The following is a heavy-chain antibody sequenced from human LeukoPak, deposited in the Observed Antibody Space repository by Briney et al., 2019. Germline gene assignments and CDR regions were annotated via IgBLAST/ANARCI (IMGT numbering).Heavy chain of an antibody. CDR3: AKGSKRYYYDSSGYYYWAPDY. CDR1: GFTFSSYA. V-gene: IGHV3-23*01. Sequence: GGSPRLSCAASGFTFSSYAMSWVRQAPGKGLEWVSAISGSGGSTYYADSVKGRFTISRDNSKNTLYLQMNSLRAEDTAVYYCAKGSKRYYYDSSGYYYWAPDYWGQGTLVTVSS. D-gene: IGHD3-22*01. CDR2: ISGSGGST. J-gene: IGHJ4*02.